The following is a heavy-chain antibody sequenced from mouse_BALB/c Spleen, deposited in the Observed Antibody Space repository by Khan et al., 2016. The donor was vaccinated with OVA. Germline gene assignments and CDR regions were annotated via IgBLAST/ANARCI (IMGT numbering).Heavy chain of an antibody. CDR2: VSTGGSYT. Sequence: EVELVESGGDLVKPGGSLKLSCAASGFTFSTYGMSWVRQAPDKRLEWVATVSTGGSYTYYPDSVKGRFTISRDNAKNTLYLQMSGLRSEDTAMFYCTRLAYYYESDGFAYGGQGTLVTVSA. J-gene: IGHJ3*01. CDR3: TRLAYYYESDGFAY. CDR1: GFTFSTYG. D-gene: IGHD1-1*01. V-gene: IGHV5-6*01.